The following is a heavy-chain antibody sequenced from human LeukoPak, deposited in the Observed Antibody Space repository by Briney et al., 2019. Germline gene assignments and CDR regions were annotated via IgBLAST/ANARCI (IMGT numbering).Heavy chain of an antibody. Sequence: GGSLRLSCAASGFTLSSYAMSWVRQAPGKGLEWVSSISDSGGSTNYADSVRDRFTISRNNSKNTVYLQMNSLRAEDTAVYYCAKVMQDSERLTMVRGVIIRAAGLYYMDVWGKGTTVTVSS. J-gene: IGHJ6*03. CDR3: AKVMQDSERLTMVRGVIIRAAGLYYMDV. V-gene: IGHV3-23*01. CDR2: ISDSGGST. CDR1: GFTLSSYA. D-gene: IGHD3-10*01.